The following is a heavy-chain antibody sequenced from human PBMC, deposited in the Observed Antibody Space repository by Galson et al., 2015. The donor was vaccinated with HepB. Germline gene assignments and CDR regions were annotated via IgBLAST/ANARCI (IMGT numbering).Heavy chain of an antibody. V-gene: IGHV3-48*02. J-gene: IGHJ4*02. D-gene: IGHD3-22*01. CDR2: ISSSSSTI. Sequence: SLRLSCAASGFTFSSYSMSWVRQAPGKGLEWVSYISSSSSTIYYADSVKGRFTISRDNAKNSLYLQMNSLRDEDTAVYYCARVRTPMIAFDGFGYWGQGTLVTVSS. CDR1: GFTFSSYS. CDR3: ARVRTPMIAFDGFGY.